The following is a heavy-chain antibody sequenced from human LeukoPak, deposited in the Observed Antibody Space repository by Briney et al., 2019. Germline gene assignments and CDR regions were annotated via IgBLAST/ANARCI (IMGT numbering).Heavy chain of an antibody. Sequence: RGSLRLSCAASGFMFAGYAMSWVRQAPGRGLEWVATIRASGDSTYLSDFVKGRFTISRDNSRKTLFLQLNSLRAEDTAIYYCAKDSGRGSYTYDCWGQGTLVTVSS. V-gene: IGHV3-23*01. CDR1: GFMFAGYA. J-gene: IGHJ4*02. CDR2: IRASGDST. D-gene: IGHD1-26*01. CDR3: AKDSGRGSYTYDC.